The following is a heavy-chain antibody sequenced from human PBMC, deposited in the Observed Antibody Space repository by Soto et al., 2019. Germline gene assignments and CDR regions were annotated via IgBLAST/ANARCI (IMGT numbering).Heavy chain of an antibody. Sequence: HPGGSLRLSCAASGFTFSSYAMSWVRQAPGKGLEWVSSIRTISSAIYFADSVRGRFTISRDNARNSLYLQMTSLRDEDTAVYYCARETPSFDSWGQGTLVTVSS. CDR2: IRTISSAI. CDR1: GFTFSSYA. V-gene: IGHV3-48*02. CDR3: ARETPSFDS. J-gene: IGHJ4*02. D-gene: IGHD2-15*01.